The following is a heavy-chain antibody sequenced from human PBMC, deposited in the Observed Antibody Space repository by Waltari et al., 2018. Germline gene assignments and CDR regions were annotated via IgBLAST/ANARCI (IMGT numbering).Heavy chain of an antibody. Sequence: QVQLVESGGGVVQPGRSLRLSCAASGFTFRSYGMHWARPAPGKGLEWVAVISYDGSNKYYADSVKGRFTISRDNSKNTLYLQMNSLRAEDTAVYYCAKDSGQWRKTHAFDIWGQGTMVTVSS. CDR3: AKDSGQWRKTHAFDI. D-gene: IGHD6-19*01. CDR1: GFTFRSYG. J-gene: IGHJ3*02. CDR2: ISYDGSNK. V-gene: IGHV3-30*18.